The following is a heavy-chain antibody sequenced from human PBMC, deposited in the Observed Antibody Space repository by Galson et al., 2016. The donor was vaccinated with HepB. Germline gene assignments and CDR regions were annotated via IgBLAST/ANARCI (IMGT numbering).Heavy chain of an antibody. CDR1: GFTFSSYG. J-gene: IGHJ6*02. Sequence: SLRLSCAASGFTFSSYGMHWVRQAPGKGLEWVALIVYDGNEKHYADSVKGRFTISRDNLKNTLYLQMSSLKAEDTAVYYCAKEPGYYYDTSALDVWGQGTTVTVSS. CDR3: AKEPGYYYDTSALDV. D-gene: IGHD3-22*01. V-gene: IGHV3-30*18. CDR2: IVYDGNEK.